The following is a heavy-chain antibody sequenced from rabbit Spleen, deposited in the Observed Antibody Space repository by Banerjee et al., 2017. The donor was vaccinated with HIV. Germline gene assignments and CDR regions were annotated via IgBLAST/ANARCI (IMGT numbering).Heavy chain of an antibody. D-gene: IGHD1-1*01. Sequence: QEQLVESGGGLVRPEGSLKLSCTASGFSFSNKAVMCWVRQAPGKGLQWIACINAVTGTDLPPSCPRAQFALYKTSPPPVTLQPTGVSAADTATFFCARDVDGVIGWNFGWWGPGTLVTV. CDR3: ARDVDGVIGWNFGW. J-gene: IGHJ4*01. V-gene: IGHV1S45*01. CDR1: GFSFSNKAV. CDR2: INAVTGTD.